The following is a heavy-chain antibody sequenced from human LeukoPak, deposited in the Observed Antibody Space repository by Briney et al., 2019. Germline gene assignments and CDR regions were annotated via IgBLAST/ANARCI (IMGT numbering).Heavy chain of an antibody. Sequence: GGSLRLSCAASGFTFSNAWMSWVRQAPGKGLDWVGRINSKTDGGTTDYAAPVKSRFTISRDDSKNTLYLQMNSLKTEDTAVYYYTRVLGYCASGSYTIWFDPWGQGTLVTVSS. J-gene: IGHJ5*02. V-gene: IGHV3-15*01. CDR1: GFTFSNAW. CDR2: INSKTDGGTT. CDR3: TRVLGYCASGSYTIWFDP. D-gene: IGHD3-10*01.